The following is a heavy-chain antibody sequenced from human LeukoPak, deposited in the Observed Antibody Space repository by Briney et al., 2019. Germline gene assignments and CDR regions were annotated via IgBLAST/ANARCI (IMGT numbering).Heavy chain of an antibody. V-gene: IGHV3-74*01. D-gene: IGHD3-22*01. CDR2: IKSDGSIT. Sequence: GGSLRLSCATSGFTFSHYWMHWVRQIPGKGLMWVSRIKSDGSITTYADSVKGRFTISRDNAKNTPYLQMNTLTAEDTAVYYCARDYHDSNGYYSNAFDNWGQGILVSVSS. CDR1: GFTFSHYW. CDR3: ARDYHDSNGYYSNAFDN. J-gene: IGHJ4*02.